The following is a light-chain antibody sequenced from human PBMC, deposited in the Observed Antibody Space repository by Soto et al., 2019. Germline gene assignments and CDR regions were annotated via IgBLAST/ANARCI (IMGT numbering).Light chain of an antibody. Sequence: EIVLTQSPGTLSLSPGERATLSCRASQSVSSSFVAWFQQKPGQAPRPLIYGTSSRATDIPDRFSGSGSGTDFTLTINRLEPEDFAMYFCQQYGSSPWTFGQGTKVEIK. CDR2: GTS. CDR3: QQYGSSPWT. CDR1: QSVSSSF. V-gene: IGKV3-20*01. J-gene: IGKJ1*01.